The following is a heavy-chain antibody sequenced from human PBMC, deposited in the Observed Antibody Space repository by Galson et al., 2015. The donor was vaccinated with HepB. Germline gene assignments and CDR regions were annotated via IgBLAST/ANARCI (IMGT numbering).Heavy chain of an antibody. D-gene: IGHD3-22*01. CDR3: ARRPIGHYYEPLHHFDY. CDR1: GFTFSSYS. Sequence: SLRLSCAASGFTFSSYSMNWVRQAPGKGLEWVSSISSSSSYIYYADSVKGRFTISRDNAKNSLYLQMNSLRAEDTAVYYCARRPIGHYYEPLHHFDYWGQGTLVTVSS. V-gene: IGHV3-21*01. CDR2: ISSSSSYI. J-gene: IGHJ4*02.